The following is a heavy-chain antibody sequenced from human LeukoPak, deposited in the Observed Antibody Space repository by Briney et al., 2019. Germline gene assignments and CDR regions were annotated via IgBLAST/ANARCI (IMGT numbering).Heavy chain of an antibody. D-gene: IGHD5-12*01. Sequence: ASVKVSCKASGYTFTSYDINWVRQATGQGLEWMGWMNPNSGNTGYAQKFQGRVTITRNTSISTAYMELSSLRSEDTAVYYCARVRGYRNWFDPWGQGTLVTVSS. J-gene: IGHJ5*02. CDR1: GYTFTSYD. CDR2: MNPNSGNT. V-gene: IGHV1-8*01. CDR3: ARVRGYRNWFDP.